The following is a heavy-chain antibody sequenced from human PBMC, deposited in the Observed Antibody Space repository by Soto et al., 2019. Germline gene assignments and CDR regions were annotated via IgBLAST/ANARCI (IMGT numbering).Heavy chain of an antibody. Sequence: GGSLRLSCAASGFTFSSYAMHWVRQAPGKGLEWVAVISYDGSNKYYADSVKGRFTISRDNSKNTLYLQMNSLRAEDTAVYYCARDHITFFGVVIIEGVYYYGMDVWGQGTTVTVSS. D-gene: IGHD3-3*01. CDR1: GFTFSSYA. V-gene: IGHV3-30-3*01. J-gene: IGHJ6*02. CDR3: ARDHITFFGVVIIEGVYYYGMDV. CDR2: ISYDGSNK.